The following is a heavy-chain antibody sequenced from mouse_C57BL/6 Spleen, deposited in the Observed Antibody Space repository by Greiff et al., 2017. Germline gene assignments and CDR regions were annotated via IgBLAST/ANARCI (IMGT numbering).Heavy chain of an antibody. J-gene: IGHJ3*01. D-gene: IGHD1-1*01. CDR3: ARGSSGGRPWFAY. Sequence: DVQLQESGPGLVKPSQSLSLTCSVTGYSITSGYYWNWIRQFPGNKLEWMGYISYDGSNNYNPSLKNRISITRDTSKNQFFLKLNSVTTEDTATYYCARGSSGGRPWFAYWGQGTLVTVSA. CDR1: GYSITSGYY. V-gene: IGHV3-6*01. CDR2: ISYDGSN.